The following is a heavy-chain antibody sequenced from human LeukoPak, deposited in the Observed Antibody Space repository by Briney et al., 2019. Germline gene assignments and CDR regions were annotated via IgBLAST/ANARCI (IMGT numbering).Heavy chain of an antibody. CDR1: GGSFSGYD. J-gene: IGHJ4*02. Sequence: SETLSLTCAFYGGSFSGYDWSWIRQPPGKGLEWIGEINHSGSTNYNPSLKSRVTISVDKSKNQFSLKLSSVTAADTAVYCCARVSYYDTSGNRGAFDYWGQGILVTVSS. CDR2: INHSGST. CDR3: ARVSYYDTSGNRGAFDY. V-gene: IGHV4-34*01. D-gene: IGHD3-22*01.